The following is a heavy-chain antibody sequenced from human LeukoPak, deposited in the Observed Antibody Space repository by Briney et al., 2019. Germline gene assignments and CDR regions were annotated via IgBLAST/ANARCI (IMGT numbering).Heavy chain of an antibody. CDR2: IYYSGST. Sequence: PSETPSLTSTVSGCSISSYYRRRIRQPPREGLGWIGYIYYSGSTNYNPSLKSRVTISVDTSKNQFSLKLSSVTAADTAVYYCARLGRTSYWYFDLWGRGTLVTVSS. V-gene: IGHV4-59*08. D-gene: IGHD2-2*01. CDR3: ARLGRTSYWYFDL. CDR1: GCSISSYY. J-gene: IGHJ2*01.